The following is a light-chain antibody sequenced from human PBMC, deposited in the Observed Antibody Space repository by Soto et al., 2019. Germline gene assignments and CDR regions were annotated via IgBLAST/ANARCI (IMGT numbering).Light chain of an antibody. Sequence: QSVLTQPASVSGPPGQSITISCTGTSSDVGAYDYVSWYQQHPDKAPKLMIYEVSNRPSGVSNRFSGSKSVNTATLTISGLQTEDEADYYCSSYTSSSTRVFGTGTKATVL. V-gene: IGLV2-14*03. J-gene: IGLJ1*01. CDR3: SSYTSSSTRV. CDR2: EVS. CDR1: SSDVGAYDY.